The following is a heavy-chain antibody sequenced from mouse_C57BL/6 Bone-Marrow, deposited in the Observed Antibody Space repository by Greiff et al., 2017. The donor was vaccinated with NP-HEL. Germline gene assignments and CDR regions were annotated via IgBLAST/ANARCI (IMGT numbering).Heavy chain of an antibody. CDR1: GFNIQNTY. V-gene: IGHV14-3*01. J-gene: IGHJ1*03. CDR2: IDPANGNT. D-gene: IGHD1-1*01. Sequence: VQLQQSVAELVRPGASVKLSCTASGFNIQNTYMHWVKPRPEPGLEWIGRIDPANGNTKYAPKFQGKATITADTSSNTAYLQLSSLTSEDTAIYYCASHYGSSWRYFDVWGTGTTVTVSS. CDR3: ASHYGSSWRYFDV.